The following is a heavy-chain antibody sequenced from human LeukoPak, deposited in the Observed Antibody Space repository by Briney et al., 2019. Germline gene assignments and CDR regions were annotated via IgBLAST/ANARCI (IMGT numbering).Heavy chain of an antibody. V-gene: IGHV3-64D*09. J-gene: IGHJ4*02. D-gene: IGHD5-24*01. Sequence: PGGSLRLSCSASGFSFGTYAMHWVRQAPGKGLEYVSAISTTGSSTYYADSVKGRFTISRDNSKNTLSLQMSSLRSEDTAVYHCVKGGGDGYTRRYLDYWGQGTLVTVSS. CDR1: GFSFGTYA. CDR3: VKGGGDGYTRRYLDY. CDR2: ISTTGSST.